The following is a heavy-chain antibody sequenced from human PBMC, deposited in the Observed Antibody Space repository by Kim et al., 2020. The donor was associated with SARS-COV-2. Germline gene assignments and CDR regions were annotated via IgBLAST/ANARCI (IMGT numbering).Heavy chain of an antibody. Sequence: LSLTCAASGFAFSHFPMHWVRQAPGKGLEWLAVISEDGGNKHYADSLRGRFTISRDNSKNTVSLQMNSLRTEDTAVYYCFWGDYWGQGTLVTVSS. J-gene: IGHJ4*02. CDR1: GFAFSHFP. CDR3: FWGDY. V-gene: IGHV3-30-3*01. CDR2: ISEDGGNK. D-gene: IGHD3-16*01.